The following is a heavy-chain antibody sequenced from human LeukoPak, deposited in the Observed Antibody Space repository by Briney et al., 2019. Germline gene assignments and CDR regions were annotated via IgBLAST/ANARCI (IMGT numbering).Heavy chain of an antibody. CDR2: ISYTGTT. Sequence: SETLSLTCNVSGASISNKFWSWIRHPPGKGLEWIGYISYTGTTNYNPSLQSRVTISVDTSKNQLSLRVTSMTAADTAVYYCARDTSGYYGRYESWGQGILVTVSS. J-gene: IGHJ4*02. V-gene: IGHV4-59*01. CDR3: ARDTSGYYGRYES. CDR1: GASISNKF. D-gene: IGHD3-3*01.